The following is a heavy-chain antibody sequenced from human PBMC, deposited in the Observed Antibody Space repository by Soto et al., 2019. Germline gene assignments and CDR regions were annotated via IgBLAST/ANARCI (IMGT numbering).Heavy chain of an antibody. V-gene: IGHV3-23*01. D-gene: IGHD3-10*01. Sequence: LRRSCAASGFIFSSYAMNWVRHTPGKGLEWIAGISGSGISTYYADSVKGRFTISRDNSKNTLYLQMNSLRAEDTAVYYCAKSAGSGNYGMDVWGQGTTVTVSS. J-gene: IGHJ6*02. CDR1: GFIFSSYA. CDR3: AKSAGSGNYGMDV. CDR2: ISGSGIST.